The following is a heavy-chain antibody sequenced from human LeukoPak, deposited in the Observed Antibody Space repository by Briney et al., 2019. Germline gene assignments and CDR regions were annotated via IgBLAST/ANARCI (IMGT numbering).Heavy chain of an antibody. J-gene: IGHJ3*02. Sequence: GGSLRLSCAAAGFTFSSYAMSWVRQAPGKGLEWVSAISSSGGSTYYADSVKGRFTISRDNSKNTLYLQMNSLRAEDTAVYYCAKSFSMVRGVGAFDIWGQGTMVTVSS. CDR2: ISSSGGST. CDR1: GFTFSSYA. V-gene: IGHV3-23*01. D-gene: IGHD3-10*01. CDR3: AKSFSMVRGVGAFDI.